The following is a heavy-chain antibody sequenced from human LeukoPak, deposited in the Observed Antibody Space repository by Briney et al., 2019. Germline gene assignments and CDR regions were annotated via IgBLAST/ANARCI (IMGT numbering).Heavy chain of an antibody. CDR3: ARGLGGFFLEWLSYYYYGMDV. Sequence: GASVKVSCKASGYTFTSYDINWVRQATGQGLEWMGWMNPNSGNTGYAQKFQGRVTMTRNTSISTAYMELSSQRSEDTAVYYCARGLGGFFLEWLSYYYYGMDVWGQGTTVTVSS. V-gene: IGHV1-8*01. CDR1: GYTFTSYD. D-gene: IGHD3-3*01. CDR2: MNPNSGNT. J-gene: IGHJ6*02.